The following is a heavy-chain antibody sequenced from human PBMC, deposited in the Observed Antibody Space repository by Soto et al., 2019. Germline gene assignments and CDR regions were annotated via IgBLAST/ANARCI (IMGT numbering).Heavy chain of an antibody. J-gene: IGHJ1*01. V-gene: IGHV3-30*18. CDR1: GFTFSSYG. Sequence: QVQLVESGGGVVQPGRSLRLSCAASGFTFSSYGMHWVRQAPGKGLEWVAVISYDGSDKYYADSVKGRFTISRDNSNNTLDLQMDSLRAEDTAVYYCAKGVVVATTCFQHWGQGTLVTVSS. CDR3: AKGVVVATTCFQH. CDR2: ISYDGSDK. D-gene: IGHD2-15*01.